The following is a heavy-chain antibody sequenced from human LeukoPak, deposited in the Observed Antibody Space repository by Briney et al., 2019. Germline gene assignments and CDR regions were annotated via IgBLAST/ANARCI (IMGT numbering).Heavy chain of an antibody. CDR1: GFTFSGSA. Sequence: PGGSLRLSCAASGFTFSGSAMHWVRQASGKGLEWVGRIRSKADSYATAYAASVKGRFTISRDDSKNTAYLQMNSLKTEDTAVYYCTRLSESIAARRGSDYWGQGTLVTVSS. V-gene: IGHV3-73*01. CDR2: IRSKADSYAT. J-gene: IGHJ4*02. CDR3: TRLSESIAARRGSDY. D-gene: IGHD6-6*01.